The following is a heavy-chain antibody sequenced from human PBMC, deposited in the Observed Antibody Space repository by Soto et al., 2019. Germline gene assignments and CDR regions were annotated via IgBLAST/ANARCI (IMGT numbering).Heavy chain of an antibody. CDR2: IYYSGST. Sequence: PSETLSLTFTVSGGSVSSGSYYWSWIRQPPAKGLEWIGYIYYSGSTNYNPSLKSRVPISVDTSKNQFSLKLSSVTAADTAVYYCARGRVSMRQQRVLNWFDLWGQGTLVTFSS. CDR1: GGSVSSGSYY. J-gene: IGHJ5*02. D-gene: IGHD6-13*01. CDR3: ARGRVSMRQQRVLNWFDL. V-gene: IGHV4-61*01.